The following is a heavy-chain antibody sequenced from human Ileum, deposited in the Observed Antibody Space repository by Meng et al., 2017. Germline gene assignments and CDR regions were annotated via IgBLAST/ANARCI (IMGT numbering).Heavy chain of an antibody. CDR2: INAGDGTT. Sequence: VHLVQSGAEVKKPGASGKVSCQASGYTFSNYAIHWVRQAPGQRLEWMGWINAGDGTTKYSEKFQGRVSITRDTSASTGYMELSSLTSEDTAVYHCARSYCSSTSCQYYFDYWGQGTLVTSPQ. CDR3: ARSYCSSTSCQYYFDY. CDR1: GYTFSNYA. V-gene: IGHV1-3*01. J-gene: IGHJ4*02. D-gene: IGHD2-2*01.